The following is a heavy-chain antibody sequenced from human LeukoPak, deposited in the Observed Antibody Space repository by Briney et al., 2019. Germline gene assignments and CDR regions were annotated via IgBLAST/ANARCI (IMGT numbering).Heavy chain of an antibody. V-gene: IGHV1-18*04. CDR3: ARWDDAFDI. J-gene: IGHJ3*02. D-gene: IGHD1-26*01. CDR1: GYTFTGYY. CDR2: ISAYNGNT. Sequence: AASVKVSCKASGYTFTGYYMHWVRQAPGQGLEWMGWISAYNGNTNYAQKLQGRVTMTTDTSTSTAYMELRSLRSDGTAVYYCARWDDAFDIWGQGTMVTVSS.